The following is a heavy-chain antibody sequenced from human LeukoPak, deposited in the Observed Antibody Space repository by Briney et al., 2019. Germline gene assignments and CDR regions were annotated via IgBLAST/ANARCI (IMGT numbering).Heavy chain of an antibody. CDR2: IIPIFGTA. D-gene: IGHD6-13*01. V-gene: IGHV1-69*05. J-gene: IGHJ6*03. Sequence: SVKVSCKASGGTFSSYAISWVRQAPGQGLEWMGGIIPIFGTANYAQKSQGRVTITTDESTSTAYMELSSLRSEDTAVYYCARTYTAAGMDYYYYMDVWGKGTTVTVSS. CDR3: ARTYTAAGMDYYYYMDV. CDR1: GGTFSSYA.